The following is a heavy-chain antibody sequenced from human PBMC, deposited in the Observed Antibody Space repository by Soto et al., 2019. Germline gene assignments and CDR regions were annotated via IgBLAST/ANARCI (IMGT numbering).Heavy chain of an antibody. V-gene: IGHV4-31*03. J-gene: IGHJ5*02. CDR1: GGSISSGGYY. Sequence: QVQLQESGPGLVKPSPTLSLTCTVSGGSISSGGYYWSWILQHPGKGLEWIGYIYYSGSTYYNPFRKSRVTISVDTSKNQFSLKLSSVTAADTAVYDCASSTVGTTELRGGFDPWGQGTLVTVSS. CDR2: IYYSGST. CDR3: ASSTVGTTELRGGFDP. D-gene: IGHD1-26*01.